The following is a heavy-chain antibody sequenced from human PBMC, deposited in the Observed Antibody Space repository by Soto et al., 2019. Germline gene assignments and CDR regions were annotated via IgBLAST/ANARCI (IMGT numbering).Heavy chain of an antibody. CDR3: ARAYLGWLPRRADYYYALGV. V-gene: IGHV3-13*05. CDR2: LGPARDP. J-gene: IGHJ6*04. Sequence: EVQLVESGGGSVQPGESLRLSCAASGFSFRDYAMHCGRKRKDKGLQWVSALGPARDPYYVGSVKARFSVSRDNAQISLFLQMTTLRGDDSAVYFCARAYLGWLPRRADYYYALGVWGRGPTVTASS. CDR1: GFSFRDYA. D-gene: IGHD6-19*01.